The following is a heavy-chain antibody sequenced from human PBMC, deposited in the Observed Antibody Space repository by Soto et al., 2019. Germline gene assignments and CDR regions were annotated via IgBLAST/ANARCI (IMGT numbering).Heavy chain of an antibody. Sequence: SETLSLTCPVSGGSISKINCYWGWIRQPPGKGLEWIGSISYSGNTFYNPSLKSRVTISVDPSKNQFSLNLNSVTAADTAIYYCAADGAASAWFFYWGQGTLVTVYS. CDR2: ISYSGNT. CDR3: AADGAASAWFFY. CDR1: GGSISKINCY. J-gene: IGHJ4*02. V-gene: IGHV4-39*01. D-gene: IGHD6-19*01.